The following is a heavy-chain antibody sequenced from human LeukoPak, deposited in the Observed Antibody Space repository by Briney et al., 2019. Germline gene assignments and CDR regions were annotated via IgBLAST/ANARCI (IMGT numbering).Heavy chain of an antibody. D-gene: IGHD4-23*01. CDR3: ARALHGGNSGFDY. J-gene: IGHJ4*02. V-gene: IGHV1-46*01. Sequence: ASVTVSFKASGYTFTSYYMHWVRQAPGQGLEWMGIINPSGGSTSYAQKFQGRVTMTRDPSTSTVYMELSSLRSEDTAVYYCARALHGGNSGFDYWGQGTLVTVSS. CDR2: INPSGGST. CDR1: GYTFTSYY.